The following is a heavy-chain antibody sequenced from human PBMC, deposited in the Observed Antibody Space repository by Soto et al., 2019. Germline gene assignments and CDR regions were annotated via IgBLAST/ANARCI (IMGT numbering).Heavy chain of an antibody. CDR1: GFTFTTYA. CDR2: ISTSGRTT. V-gene: IGHV3-23*01. Sequence: GGSLRLSCAASGFTFTTYAMSWVRQAPGKGLEWVSTISTSGRTTFYADSVKGRFTISRDNSKNTLYLQMDSLRAEDTAVYFCAKGLRGSSGCSYFDFWGQGTLVTVSS. J-gene: IGHJ4*02. CDR3: AKGLRGSSGCSYFDF. D-gene: IGHD6-19*01.